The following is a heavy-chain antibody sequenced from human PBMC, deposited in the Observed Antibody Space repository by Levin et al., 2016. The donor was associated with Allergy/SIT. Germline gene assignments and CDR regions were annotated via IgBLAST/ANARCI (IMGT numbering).Heavy chain of an antibody. D-gene: IGHD6-13*01. CDR3: ARELAAGTYYYYGMDV. CDR2: INPNSGGT. V-gene: IGHV1-2*02. J-gene: IGHJ6*02. Sequence: WVRQAPGQGLEWMGWINPNSGGTNYAQKFQGRVTMTRDTSISTAYMELSRLRSDDTAVYYCARELAAGTYYYYGMDVWGQGTTVTVSS.